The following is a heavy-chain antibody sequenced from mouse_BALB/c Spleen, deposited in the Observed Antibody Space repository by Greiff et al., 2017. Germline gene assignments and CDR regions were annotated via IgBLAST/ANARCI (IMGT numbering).Heavy chain of an antibody. Sequence: EVQRVESGPGLVKPSQSLSLTCTVTGYSITSDYAWNWIRQFPGNKLEWMAYISYSGSTSYNPSLKSRISITRDTSKNQFFLQLNSVTTEDTATYYCARNYYGYDGYYAMDYWGQGTSVTVSS. J-gene: IGHJ4*01. V-gene: IGHV3-2*02. D-gene: IGHD2-2*01. CDR2: ISYSGST. CDR3: ARNYYGYDGYYAMDY. CDR1: GYSITSDYA.